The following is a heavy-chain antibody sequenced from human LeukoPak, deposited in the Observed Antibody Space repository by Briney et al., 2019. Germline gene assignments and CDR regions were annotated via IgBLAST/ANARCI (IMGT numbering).Heavy chain of an antibody. Sequence: GSLRLSCAASGFTFSTFYMHWVRQAPGKGLVWVSRINGDGSSTNYADSVRGRFTISRDNAKNTLYLQMNSLRAEDTAVYYCTRGLSSTSNWGQGTLVTVSS. CDR1: GFTFSTFY. V-gene: IGHV3-74*01. CDR2: INGDGSST. D-gene: IGHD2-2*01. J-gene: IGHJ4*02. CDR3: TRGLSSTSN.